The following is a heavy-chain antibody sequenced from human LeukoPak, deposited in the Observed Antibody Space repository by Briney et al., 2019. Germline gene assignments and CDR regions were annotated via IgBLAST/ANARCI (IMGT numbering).Heavy chain of an antibody. CDR1: GFTFSSYS. Sequence: GGSLRLSCAASGFTFSSYSMNWVRQAPGKGLEWVSSISSSSSYIYYADSVKGRFTISRDNAKNSLYLQMNSLRADDTAVYYCARVLRYCSGGNCYSGGLGYMDVWGKGTTVTISS. D-gene: IGHD2-15*01. V-gene: IGHV3-21*01. CDR3: ARVLRYCSGGNCYSGGLGYMDV. J-gene: IGHJ6*03. CDR2: ISSSSSYI.